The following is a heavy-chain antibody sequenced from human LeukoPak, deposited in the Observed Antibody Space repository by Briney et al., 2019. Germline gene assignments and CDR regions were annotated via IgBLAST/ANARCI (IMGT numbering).Heavy chain of an antibody. D-gene: IGHD2-2*02. J-gene: IGHJ4*02. CDR1: GGSFSGYY. CDR2: INHSGST. V-gene: IGHV4-34*01. CDR3: ARSRYLYYFDY. Sequence: TSETLSLTCAVYGGSFSGYYWSWIRQPPGKGLEWIGEINHSGSTNYNPSLKSRVTISVDTSKNQFPLKLSSVTAADTAVYYCARSRYLYYFDYWGQGALVTVSS.